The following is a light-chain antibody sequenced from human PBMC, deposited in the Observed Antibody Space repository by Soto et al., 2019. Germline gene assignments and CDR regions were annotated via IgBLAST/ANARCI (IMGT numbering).Light chain of an antibody. CDR3: GTWDSSLSAYV. J-gene: IGLJ1*01. CDR2: ENI. Sequence: QSVLTQPPSVSAAPGQKVTISCSGSSSNIGNNYVSWYQQLPGTAPRLLIYENIKRPSGIPDRFSVSRSGTSATLGITGLQTGDEADYYCGTWDSSLSAYVFGTGTKLTVL. CDR1: SSNIGNNY. V-gene: IGLV1-51*02.